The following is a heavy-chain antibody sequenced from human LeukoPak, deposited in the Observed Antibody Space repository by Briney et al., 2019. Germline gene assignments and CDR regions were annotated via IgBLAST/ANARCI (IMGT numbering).Heavy chain of an antibody. D-gene: IGHD6-13*01. CDR1: GFTFSSYA. Sequence: GGSLRLSCAASGFTFSSYAMSWVRQAPGKGLEWVSAISGSGGSTYYADSVKGRFTISRDNSKNTLYLQMNSLRAEDTAVHYCAKVIAAAGTSALDIWGQGTMVTVSS. J-gene: IGHJ3*02. CDR3: AKVIAAAGTSALDI. V-gene: IGHV3-23*01. CDR2: ISGSGGST.